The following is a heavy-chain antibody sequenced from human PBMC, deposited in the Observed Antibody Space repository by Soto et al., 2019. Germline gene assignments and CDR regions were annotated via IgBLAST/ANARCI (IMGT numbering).Heavy chain of an antibody. V-gene: IGHV1-18*01. Sequence: QVHLVQSGAEVKKPGASVKVSCKASGYTFTSYGITWVRQAPGQGLEWMGWISAHNGNTDYAQKLQGRVIVTRDTSTSTAYMELRSLRSADTAVYSCARGRYVDYWGQGALVTFAS. CDR3: ARGRYVDY. D-gene: IGHD1-1*01. CDR2: ISAHNGNT. J-gene: IGHJ4*02. CDR1: GYTFTSYG.